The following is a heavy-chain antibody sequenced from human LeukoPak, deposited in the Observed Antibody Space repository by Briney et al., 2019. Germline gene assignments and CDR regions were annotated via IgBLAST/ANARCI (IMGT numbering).Heavy chain of an antibody. CDR1: GFTFSSYA. Sequence: PGGSLRLSCAASGFTFSSYAMTWVRQAPGKGLEWVSTISGSGDSTYYADSVKGRFTISRDNSKNTLYLQMNSLKSEDTAVYYCTRAIGGGRDPDFDYWGQGTLVTVSS. V-gene: IGHV3-23*01. J-gene: IGHJ4*02. CDR3: TRAIGGGRDPDFDY. D-gene: IGHD2-15*01. CDR2: ISGSGDST.